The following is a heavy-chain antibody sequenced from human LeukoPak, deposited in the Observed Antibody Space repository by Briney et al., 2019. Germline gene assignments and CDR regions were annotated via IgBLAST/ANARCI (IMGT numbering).Heavy chain of an antibody. CDR1: GFTFSIYS. V-gene: IGHV3-21*01. CDR3: ARLSPPSYCSSTSCYRVGYYYYGMDV. CDR2: ISSSSSYI. J-gene: IGHJ6*02. D-gene: IGHD2-2*02. Sequence: GVLRLSFAASGFTFSIYSMNWVRQAPGKGLEWVSSISSSSSYIYYSDSVKGRFTISRDNAKNSLYLQMNSLRAEDTAVYYCARLSPPSYCSSTSCYRVGYYYYGMDVWGQGTTVTVSS.